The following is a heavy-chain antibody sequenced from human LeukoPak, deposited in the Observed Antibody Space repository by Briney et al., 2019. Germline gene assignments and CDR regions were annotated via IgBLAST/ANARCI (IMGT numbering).Heavy chain of an antibody. CDR3: VKAGGTFGYYYDSSGSFDL. Sequence: GGSLRLSCAASGFTFGSYAMSWVRQAPGKGLEWVSYISSSSSTIYYADSVKGRFTISRDNAKSTLFLQMNSLRDEDTAVYYCVKAGGTFGYYYDSSGSFDLWGQGTLVTVSS. CDR1: GFTFGSYA. J-gene: IGHJ4*02. CDR2: ISSSSSTI. V-gene: IGHV3-23*01. D-gene: IGHD3-22*01.